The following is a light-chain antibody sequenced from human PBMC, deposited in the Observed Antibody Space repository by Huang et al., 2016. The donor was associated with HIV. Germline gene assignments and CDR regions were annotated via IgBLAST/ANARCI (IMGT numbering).Light chain of an antibody. J-gene: IGKJ5*01. V-gene: IGKV3-11*01. CDR3: QQRDS. CDR1: QSVGRN. CDR2: DAS. Sequence: EIVLTQSPGTLSLSPGETATLSCRASQSVGRNVGWYQHKAGQTPRLVIYDASTRATGIPARFSGSGSGTDFTLTISSLEPEDVAVYYCQQRDSFGQGTRLDIK.